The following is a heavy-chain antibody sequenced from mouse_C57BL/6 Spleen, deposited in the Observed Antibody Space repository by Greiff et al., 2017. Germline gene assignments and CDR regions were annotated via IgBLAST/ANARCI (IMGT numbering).Heavy chain of an antibody. Sequence: VQLQQSGAELARPGASVKLSCKASGYTFTSYGISWVKQRTGQGLEWIGEIYPRSGNTYYNEKFKGKATLTADKSSSTAYMELRSLTSEDSAVYFCAGITTVVAQSPFEYWGKGTTLTVSS. V-gene: IGHV1-81*01. D-gene: IGHD1-1*01. J-gene: IGHJ2*01. CDR3: AGITTVVAQSPFEY. CDR2: IYPRSGNT. CDR1: GYTFTSYG.